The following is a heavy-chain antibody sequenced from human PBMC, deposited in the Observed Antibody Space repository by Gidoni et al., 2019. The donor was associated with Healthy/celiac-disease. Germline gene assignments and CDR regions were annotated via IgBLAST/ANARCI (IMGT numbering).Heavy chain of an antibody. D-gene: IGHD6-6*01. CDR2: IGTAGDP. J-gene: IGHJ6*02. V-gene: IGHV3-13*05. CDR3: ARGIAARPYYYYGMDV. Sequence: EVQLVEYGGGLVQPGGSLRLSCAASGFTFMSYDMHWVRQATGKGLGWVSAIGTAGDPYYPGSVKGRFTISRENAKNSLYLQMNSLRAGDTAVYYCARGIAARPYYYYGMDVWGQGTTVTVSS. CDR1: GFTFMSYD.